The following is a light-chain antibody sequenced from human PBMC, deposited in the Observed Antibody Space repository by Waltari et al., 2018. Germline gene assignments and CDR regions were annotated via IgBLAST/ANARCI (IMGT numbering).Light chain of an antibody. CDR3: CSYAGP. CDR1: SSDAGGYNY. V-gene: IGLV2-11*01. CDR2: DVT. Sequence: QSALTQPRSVSGSPGQSVAISCPVTSSDAGGYNYVSWHQQHPRKAPKLMIYDVTKRPSGVPDRFSGSKSGNTASLTISGLQADDEADYYCCSYAGPFGGGTKLTVL. J-gene: IGLJ2*01.